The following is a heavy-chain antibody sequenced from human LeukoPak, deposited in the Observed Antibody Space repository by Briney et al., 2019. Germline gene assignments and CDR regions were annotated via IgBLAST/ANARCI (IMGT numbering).Heavy chain of an antibody. Sequence: GGSLRLSCAASGFTFSSYWMHWVRQAPGKGLVWVSRINSDGSSTSYADSVKGRFTISRDNAKNTLYLQMNSLRAEDTAVYYCARVPKFSVVVIPHFDYWGQGTLVTVSS. CDR1: GFTFSSYW. J-gene: IGHJ4*02. CDR3: ARVPKFSVVVIPHFDY. V-gene: IGHV3-74*01. CDR2: INSDGSST. D-gene: IGHD3-22*01.